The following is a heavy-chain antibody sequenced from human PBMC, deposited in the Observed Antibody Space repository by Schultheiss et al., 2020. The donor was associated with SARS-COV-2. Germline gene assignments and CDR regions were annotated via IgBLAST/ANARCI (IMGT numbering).Heavy chain of an antibody. J-gene: IGHJ6*02. CDR1: GGTFSSYA. Sequence: SVKVSCKASGGTFSSYAISWVRQAPGQGLEWMGGIIPIFGTANYAQKFQGRVTITADESTSTAYMELSSLRSEDTAVYYCARKGYGDYVGVYYYYGMDVWGQGTTVTVSS. CDR2: IIPIFGTA. V-gene: IGHV1-69*13. D-gene: IGHD4-17*01. CDR3: ARKGYGDYVGVYYYYGMDV.